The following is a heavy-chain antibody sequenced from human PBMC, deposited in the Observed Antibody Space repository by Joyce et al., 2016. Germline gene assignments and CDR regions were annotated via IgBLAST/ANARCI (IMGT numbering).Heavy chain of an antibody. CDR2: IYYSGSS. CDR1: GGSISSNSFY. V-gene: IGHV4-39*01. D-gene: IGHD2-2*01. J-gene: IGHJ6*02. Sequence: QLQLQESGPGLVKPSETLSLTCTVSGGSISSNSFYWGWIRQPPGKGLEWIGAIYYSGSSDYNPSLKSRVTISVDTSKNQFSLNLSSVTAADTAVYYCARHLKGGARGHLLQRAGGYGMDVWGQGTTVTVSS. CDR3: ARHLKGGARGHLLQRAGGYGMDV.